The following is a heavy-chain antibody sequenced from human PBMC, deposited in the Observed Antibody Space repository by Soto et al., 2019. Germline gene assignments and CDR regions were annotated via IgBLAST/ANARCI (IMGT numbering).Heavy chain of an antibody. CDR2: ISGSGGST. Sequence: GGSLRLSCVASGFTFSSYAMSWVRQAPGKGLEWVSAISGSGGSTYYADSVKGRFTISRDNSKNTLYLQMNSLRAEDTAVYYCAKVQYQLLAPVGPNWFDPWGQGTLVTVSS. J-gene: IGHJ5*02. V-gene: IGHV3-23*01. CDR3: AKVQYQLLAPVGPNWFDP. CDR1: GFTFSSYA. D-gene: IGHD2-2*01.